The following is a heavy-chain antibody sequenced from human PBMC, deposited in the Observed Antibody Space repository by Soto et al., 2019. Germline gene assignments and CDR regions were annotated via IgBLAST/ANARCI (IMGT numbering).Heavy chain of an antibody. CDR3: AREFCSGGNSYSYYLGP. J-gene: IGHJ5*02. V-gene: IGHV3-74*01. CDR2: INPDGSNT. D-gene: IGHD2-15*01. CDR1: GLAFNRYW. Sequence: GSLRLACVASGLAFNRYWMHWVRHAPGKGLVWVSHINPDGSNTNYADSVKSRFTISRDNAKSLLFLQMNSLRDEDTAVYYCAREFCSGGNSYSYYLGPWGQGIPFTDSS.